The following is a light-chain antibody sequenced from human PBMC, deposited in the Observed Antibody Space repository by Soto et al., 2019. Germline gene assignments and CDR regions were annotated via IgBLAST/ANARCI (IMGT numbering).Light chain of an antibody. V-gene: IGKV3-11*01. J-gene: IGKJ5*01. CDR1: QSVSSY. Sequence: EIVLTQAPATLSLSPGERATFSCRASQSVSSYLAWYQQKPGQAPRLLIYDASNRATGIPARFSGSGSGTDFTLTISSLEPEDFAVYYCQQRSNWLEITVGQGTRLEIK. CDR3: QQRSNWLEIT. CDR2: DAS.